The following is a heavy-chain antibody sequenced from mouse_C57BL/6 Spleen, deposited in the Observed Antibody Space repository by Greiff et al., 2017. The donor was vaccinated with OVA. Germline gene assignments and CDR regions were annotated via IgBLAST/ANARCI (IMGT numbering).Heavy chain of an antibody. Sequence: EVKVEESGGGLVQPGGSMKLSCVASGFTFSNYWMNWVRQSPEKGLEWVAQIRLKSDNYATHYAESVKGRFTISRDDSKSSFYLQMNNLRAEDTGIFYCTGGGYWGQGTTLTVSS. V-gene: IGHV6-3*01. CDR1: GFTFSNYW. CDR3: TGGGY. CDR2: IRLKSDNYAT. J-gene: IGHJ2*01.